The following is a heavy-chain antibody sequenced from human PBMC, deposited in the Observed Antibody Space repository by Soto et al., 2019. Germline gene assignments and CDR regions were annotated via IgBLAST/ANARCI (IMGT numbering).Heavy chain of an antibody. Sequence: GGSLRLSCAASGFTFSSYAMSWVRQAPGKGLEWVSAISGSGGSTYYADSVKGRFTISRDNSKNTLYLQMNSLRAEDTAVYYCAKDMVRGVIITPLDYWGQGTLVTVSS. CDR3: AKDMVRGVIITPLDY. D-gene: IGHD3-10*01. CDR1: GFTFSSYA. CDR2: ISGSGGST. V-gene: IGHV3-23*01. J-gene: IGHJ4*02.